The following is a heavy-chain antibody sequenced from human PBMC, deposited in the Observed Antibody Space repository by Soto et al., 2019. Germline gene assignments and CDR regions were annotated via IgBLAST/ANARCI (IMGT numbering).Heavy chain of an antibody. CDR2: ISAYDGNT. CDR3: ARDSACGNGVGKVFDY. D-gene: IGHD2-8*01. Sequence: ASVKVSCKASGYTFTSYGIIWVRQAPGHGLERMGWISAYDGNTNYAQKLQGRVTLTTETSTTTAYMELRSLRSDDTAMYYCARDSACGNGVGKVFDYWGQGTLVTVSS. V-gene: IGHV1-18*04. CDR1: GYTFTSYG. J-gene: IGHJ4*02.